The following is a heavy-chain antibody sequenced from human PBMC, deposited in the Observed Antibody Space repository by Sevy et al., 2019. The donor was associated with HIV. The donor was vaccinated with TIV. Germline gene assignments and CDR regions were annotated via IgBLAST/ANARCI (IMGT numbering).Heavy chain of an antibody. J-gene: IGHJ4*02. V-gene: IGHV5-51*01. CDR3: ARRLSYGSPSNYFDY. CDR1: GYSFTSYW. CDR2: IYPGDSGT. Sequence: GESLKISCKGSGYSFTSYWIGWVRQMPGKGLEWMGIIYPGDSGTRYSPAFQGQVTISADKSISTAYLQWSSLKASDTAMYYCARRLSYGSPSNYFDYWGQGTLVTVSS. D-gene: IGHD1-26*01.